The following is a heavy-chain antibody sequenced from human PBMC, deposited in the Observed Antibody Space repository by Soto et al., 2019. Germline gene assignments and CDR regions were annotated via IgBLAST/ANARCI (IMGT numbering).Heavy chain of an antibody. CDR2: ISAYNGNT. D-gene: IGHD6-25*01. CDR1: GYTFTSYG. Sequence: GASVKVSCKASGYTFTSYGISWVRQAPGQGLEWMGWISAYNGNTNYAQKLQGRVTMTTDTSTSTAYMELRSLRSDDTAVYYCARDLGGYSSGEGYGMDVWGQGTTVTVSS. V-gene: IGHV1-18*01. CDR3: ARDLGGYSSGEGYGMDV. J-gene: IGHJ6*02.